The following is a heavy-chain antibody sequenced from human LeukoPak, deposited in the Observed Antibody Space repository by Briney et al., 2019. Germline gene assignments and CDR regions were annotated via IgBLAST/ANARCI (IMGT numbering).Heavy chain of an antibody. D-gene: IGHD3-10*01. CDR2: MNPNSGNT. CDR3: ARDYGSGSYFSDNWFDP. V-gene: IGHV1-8*01. CDR1: GYTFTSYD. Sequence: ASVKVSCKASGYTFTSYDINWVRQATGQGLEWMGWMNPNSGNTGYAQKFQGRVTMTRNTSTSTAYMELSSLRSEDTAVYYCARDYGSGSYFSDNWFDPWGQGTLVTVSS. J-gene: IGHJ5*02.